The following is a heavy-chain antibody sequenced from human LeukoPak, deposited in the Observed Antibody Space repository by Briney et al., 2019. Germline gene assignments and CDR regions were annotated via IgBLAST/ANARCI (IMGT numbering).Heavy chain of an antibody. D-gene: IGHD3-10*01. V-gene: IGHV3-23*01. CDR1: GFTFSSYA. CDR3: AKGVGLWFGELLPFDY. J-gene: IGHJ4*02. Sequence: GGSLRLSCAASGFTFSSYAMSWVRQAPGKGLEWVSAISGSGGSTYYADSVKGRFTISGDNSKNTLYLQMNSLRAEDTAVYYCAKGVGLWFGELLPFDYWGQGTLVTVSS. CDR2: ISGSGGST.